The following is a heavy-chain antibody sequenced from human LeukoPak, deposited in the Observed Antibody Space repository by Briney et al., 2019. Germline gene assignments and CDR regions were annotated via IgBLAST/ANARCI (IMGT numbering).Heavy chain of an antibody. J-gene: IGHJ4*02. CDR3: ARGRDYGSHSGDF. V-gene: IGHV3-21*01. CDR2: ISSSSSHI. D-gene: IGHD4-17*01. Sequence: GGSLRLSCAASGFTFSSYSMNRVRQAPGKGLEWVSSISSSSSHIYYADSVKGRFTISRDNAKNSLYLQMNSLRAEDTAVYYCARGRDYGSHSGDFWGQGTLVTVSS. CDR1: GFTFSSYS.